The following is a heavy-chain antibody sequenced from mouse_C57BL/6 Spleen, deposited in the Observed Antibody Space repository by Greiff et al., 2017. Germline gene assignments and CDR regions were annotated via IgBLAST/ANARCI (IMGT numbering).Heavy chain of an antibody. CDR1: GYTFTDYY. D-gene: IGHD3-1*01. V-gene: IGHV1-26*01. Sequence: VQLQQSGPELVKPGASVKISCKASGYTFTDYYMNWVKQSHGKSLEWIGDINPNNGGTSYNQKFKGKATLTVDKSSSTAYMELRSLTSEDSAVYYCAGYVYYYAMDYWGQGTSVTVSS. CDR2: INPNNGGT. CDR3: AGYVYYYAMDY. J-gene: IGHJ4*01.